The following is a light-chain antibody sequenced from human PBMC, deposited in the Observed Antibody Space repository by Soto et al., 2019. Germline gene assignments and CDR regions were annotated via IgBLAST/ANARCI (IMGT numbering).Light chain of an antibody. J-gene: IGLJ1*01. CDR2: GVT. V-gene: IGLV2-14*03. CDR3: CSYTTTTAYV. CDR1: SSDIGSSNS. Sequence: QSALAQPASVSGSPGQSITISCTGTSSDIGSSNSISWYQQYPDKGPKLIIYGVTYRPSGVSNRFSGSKSGYTASLTISGLQAEDEADYYCCSYTTTTAYVFGTGTKVTVL.